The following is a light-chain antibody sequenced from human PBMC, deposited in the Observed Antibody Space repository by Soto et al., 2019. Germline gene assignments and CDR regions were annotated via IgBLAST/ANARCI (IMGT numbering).Light chain of an antibody. V-gene: IGKV3-15*01. CDR1: QDVSTN. CDR3: QHYKNWPPYS. J-gene: IGKJ2*03. CDR2: GAS. Sequence: ETVMTQSPDTLSVSPGESTTLSCRPSQDVSTNLAWFHQKTGQTPRLVLYGASKRATGIPARFSGSGSGRHFSLSISSLQYEDFGVYYRQHYKNWPPYSFGQGTKVEIK.